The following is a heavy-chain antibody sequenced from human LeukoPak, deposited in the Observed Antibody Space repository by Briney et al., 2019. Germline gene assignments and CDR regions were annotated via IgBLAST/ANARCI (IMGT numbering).Heavy chain of an antibody. CDR1: GYTFTSYG. V-gene: IGHV1-18*01. J-gene: IGHJ4*02. CDR2: ISAYNGNT. D-gene: IGHD3-3*01. Sequence: ASVKVSCKASGYTFTSYGISWVRQAPGQGLEWMGWISAYNGNTNYAQKLQGRVTMTTDTSTSTAYMELRSLRSDDTAVYYCATGVVAHYDFWSGYSGFDYWGQGTLVTVSS. CDR3: ATGVVAHYDFWSGYSGFDY.